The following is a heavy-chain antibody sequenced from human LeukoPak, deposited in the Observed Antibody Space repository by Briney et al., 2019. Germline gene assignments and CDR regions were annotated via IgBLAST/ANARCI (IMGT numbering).Heavy chain of an antibody. CDR1: GYTFTGYY. J-gene: IGHJ4*02. Sequence: ASVKVSCKASGYTFTGYYMHWVRQAPGQGLEWMGWINPNSGGTNFAQRFQGRVTMTRDTSISTAYMELSSLRSEDTALYYCARGLSLDKSHVDFWGQGTLVTVSP. D-gene: IGHD2/OR15-2a*01. V-gene: IGHV1-2*02. CDR2: INPNSGGT. CDR3: ARGLSLDKSHVDF.